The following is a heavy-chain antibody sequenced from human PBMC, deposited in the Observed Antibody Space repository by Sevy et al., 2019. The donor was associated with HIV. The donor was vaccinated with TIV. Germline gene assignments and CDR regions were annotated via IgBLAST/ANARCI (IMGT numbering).Heavy chain of an antibody. J-gene: IGHJ6*02. Sequence: GGSLRLSCAASGFTVSSNYMSWVRQAPGKGLEWVSDFYSGGSTYYADSVKGRFTISRDNSKNTLYLQMNSLRAEDTAVYYCARDGGGTYCGGDCYSVDYYYGMDVWGQGTTVTVSS. V-gene: IGHV3-53*01. CDR1: GFTVSSNY. D-gene: IGHD2-21*02. CDR3: ARDGGGTYCGGDCYSVDYYYGMDV. CDR2: FYSGGST.